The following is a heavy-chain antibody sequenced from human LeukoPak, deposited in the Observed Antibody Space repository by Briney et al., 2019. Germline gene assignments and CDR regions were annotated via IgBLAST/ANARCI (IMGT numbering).Heavy chain of an antibody. J-gene: IGHJ4*02. CDR1: GYTFTSYA. CDR2: INAGNGNT. V-gene: IGHV1-3*01. D-gene: IGHD6-19*01. CDR3: ARDPVAGTWVPNPFDY. Sequence: GASVKVSCKASGYTFTSYAMHWVRQAPGQRLEWMGWINAGNGNTKYSQKFQGRVTITRDTSASTAYMELSSLGSEDTAVYYCARDPVAGTWVPNPFDYWGQGTLVTVSS.